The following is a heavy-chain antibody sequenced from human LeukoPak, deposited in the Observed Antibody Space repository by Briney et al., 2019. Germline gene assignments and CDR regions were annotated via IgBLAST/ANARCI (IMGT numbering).Heavy chain of an antibody. V-gene: IGHV1-2*02. CDR2: INPNSGGT. D-gene: IGHD2-15*01. Sequence: ASVKVSCKASGYTFTGYYMHWVRQAPGQGLEWMGWINPNSGGTNYAQKFQGRVTVTRDMSISTAYMELSRLRSDDTAVYYCARDPVYCSGGSCSHFDYWGQGTLVTVSS. J-gene: IGHJ4*02. CDR1: GYTFTGYY. CDR3: ARDPVYCSGGSCSHFDY.